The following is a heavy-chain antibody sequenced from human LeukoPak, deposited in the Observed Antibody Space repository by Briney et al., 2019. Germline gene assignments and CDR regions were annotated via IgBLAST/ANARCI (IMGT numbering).Heavy chain of an antibody. CDR3: ARMFDC. V-gene: IGHV3-7*01. CDR2: IKEEGNEE. Sequence: GGSLRLSCAASGFMFNKIWRAWFGQAPGRGLEWVAKIKEEGNEESYVDSVKGRFIISRDNAKNSLYLHMNGLRAEDTAVYYCARMFDCWGQGTLVTVSS. CDR1: GFMFNKIW. J-gene: IGHJ4*02.